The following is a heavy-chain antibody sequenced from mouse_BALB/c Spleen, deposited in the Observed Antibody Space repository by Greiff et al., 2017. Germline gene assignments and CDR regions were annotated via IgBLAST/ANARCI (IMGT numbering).Heavy chain of an antibody. V-gene: IGHV5-17*02. J-gene: IGHJ2*01. CDR2: ISSGSSTI. Sequence: VQLKESGGGLVQPGGSRKLSCAASGFTFSSFGMHWVRQAPEKGLEWVAYISSGSSTIYYADTVKGRFTISRDNPKNTLFLQMTSLRSEDTAMYYCARSPYYRYDVDYWGQGTTLTVSS. D-gene: IGHD2-14*01. CDR1: GFTFSSFG. CDR3: ARSPYYRYDVDY.